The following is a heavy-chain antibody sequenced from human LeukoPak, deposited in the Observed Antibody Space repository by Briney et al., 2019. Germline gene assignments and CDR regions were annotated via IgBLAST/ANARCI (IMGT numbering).Heavy chain of an antibody. D-gene: IGHD3-10*01. J-gene: IGHJ4*02. CDR2: VYHTGST. CDR1: GNSISSGYY. CDR3: ARHHYYGSGYAMDY. Sequence: SETLSLTCTVSGNSISSGYYWAWIRQPPGKGLEWIGSVYHTGSTYYNPSLKSRVTISVDTSKNQFSLKLSSVTAADTAVYYCARHHYYGSGYAMDYWGQGTLVTVSS. V-gene: IGHV4-38-2*02.